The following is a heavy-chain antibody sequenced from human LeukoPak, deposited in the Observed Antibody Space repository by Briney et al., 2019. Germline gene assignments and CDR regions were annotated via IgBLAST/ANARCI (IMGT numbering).Heavy chain of an antibody. V-gene: IGHV1-2*02. CDR2: INPNSCGT. CDR1: GYTFTGYY. J-gene: IGHJ3*02. CDR3: ARDSSVIRYFDWLLSYDAFDI. D-gene: IGHD3-9*01. Sequence: ASVKVSCKASGYTFTGYYMHWVRQAPGQGLEWMGWINPNSCGTNYAQKFQGRVTMTRDTSISAAYMELSRLRSDDTAVYYCARDSSVIRYFDWLLSYDAFDIWSQGTMVTVSS.